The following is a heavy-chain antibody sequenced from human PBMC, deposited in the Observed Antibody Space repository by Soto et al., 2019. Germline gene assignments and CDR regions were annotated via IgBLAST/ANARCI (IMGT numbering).Heavy chain of an antibody. J-gene: IGHJ6*02. CDR2: IYHSGST. CDR3: ARSVPTKLRNYGMDV. V-gene: IGHV4-4*02. D-gene: IGHD1-7*01. CDR1: GGSISSSNW. Sequence: LSLTCAVSGGSISSSNWWSWVRQPPGKGLEWIGEIYHSGSTNYNPSLKSRVTISVDKSKNQFSLKLSSVTAADTAVYYCARSVPTKLRNYGMDVWGQGTTVTVS.